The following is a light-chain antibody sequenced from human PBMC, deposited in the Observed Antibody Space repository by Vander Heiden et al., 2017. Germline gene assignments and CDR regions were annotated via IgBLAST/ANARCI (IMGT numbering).Light chain of an antibody. J-gene: IGLJ2*01. Sequence: QSALTQPRPVSGSPGQSVTISCTGTRSDVGGYDHVSWYQQHPGKAPKLMIFDVTKRPSGVPDRFSASKSGRTASLTISGLQAEDEADYYCCSYAGTHTWAFGGGTKLTVL. CDR3: CSYAGTHTWA. V-gene: IGLV2-11*01. CDR2: DVT. CDR1: RSDVGGYDH.